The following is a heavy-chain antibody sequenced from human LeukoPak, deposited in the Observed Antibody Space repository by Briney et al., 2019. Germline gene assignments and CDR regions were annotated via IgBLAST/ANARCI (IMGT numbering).Heavy chain of an antibody. V-gene: IGHV4-59*01. CDR2: IYSNGST. Sequence: PETLSLTCSVSGGSISRFYWSWIRQSPGKGLEWIGYIYSNGSTKYNVSLKSRVTMSVDTSKGQFSLKLDSVTTADTAVYYCARSSSGLDYGDYYFDYWGQGTLVTVSS. J-gene: IGHJ4*02. CDR1: GGSISRFY. D-gene: IGHD4-17*01. CDR3: ARSSSGLDYGDYYFDY.